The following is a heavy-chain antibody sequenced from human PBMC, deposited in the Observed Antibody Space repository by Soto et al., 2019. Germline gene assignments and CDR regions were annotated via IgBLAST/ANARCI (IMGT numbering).Heavy chain of an antibody. CDR2: IYYSGST. V-gene: IGHV4-31*03. CDR1: GGSISSGGYY. Sequence: QVQLQESGPGLVKPSQTLSLTCTVSGGSISSGGYYWSWIRQHPGKGLEWIGYIYYSGSTYYNPSLKSRVTISVDTSKNQSSLKLSSVTAADTAVYYCARDDYAILTGYKRNWFDPWGQGTLVTVSS. D-gene: IGHD3-9*01. CDR3: ARDDYAILTGYKRNWFDP. J-gene: IGHJ5*02.